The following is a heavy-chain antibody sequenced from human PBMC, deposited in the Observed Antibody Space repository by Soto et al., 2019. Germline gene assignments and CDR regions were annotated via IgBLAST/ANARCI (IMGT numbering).Heavy chain of an antibody. CDR1: GGSINSGGYY. CDR2: IYYSGTT. Sequence: PSETLSLTCTVSGGSINSGGYYWGWIRQSPGKGLEWIGSIYYSGTTYYNPSLKSRVTISVDTLKNELSLKMSSVTAADTAVFFCSSLSSGRWCSSDFWGQGTLVTVSS. CDR3: SSLSSGRWCSSDF. V-gene: IGHV4-39*01. D-gene: IGHD1-26*01. J-gene: IGHJ4*02.